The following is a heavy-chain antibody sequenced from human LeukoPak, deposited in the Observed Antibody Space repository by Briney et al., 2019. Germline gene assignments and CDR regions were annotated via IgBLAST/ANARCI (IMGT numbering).Heavy chain of an antibody. CDR3: ARGPFVRLVQRYYYGMDV. CDR1: RGSINNTIYY. V-gene: IGHV4-30-2*01. J-gene: IGHJ6*02. Sequence: SETLSLTCTVSRGSINNTIYYWGWIRQPPGKGLEWIGYIYHSGSTYYNPSLKSRVTISVDRSKNQFSLKLSSVTAADTAVYYCARGPFVRLVQRYYYGMDVWGQGTTVTVSS. D-gene: IGHD6-19*01. CDR2: IYHSGST.